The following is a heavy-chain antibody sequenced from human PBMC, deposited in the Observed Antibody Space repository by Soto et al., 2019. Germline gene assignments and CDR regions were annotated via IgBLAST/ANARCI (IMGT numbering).Heavy chain of an antibody. D-gene: IGHD6-25*01. J-gene: IGHJ5*02. Sequence: QVQLVQSGAEVKKPGASVKVSCKASGYTFTHYDIHWVLQAPGQGLEWMGWMNPYSGNTGYAQKSQARMTMTRDTFIIADSVDYISPSSEDTAIYYSAFEGLKYSSVAWFVIWGQGTVVTVSS. V-gene: IGHV1-8*01. CDR3: AFEGLKYSSVAWFVI. CDR1: GYTFTHYD. CDR2: MNPYSGNT.